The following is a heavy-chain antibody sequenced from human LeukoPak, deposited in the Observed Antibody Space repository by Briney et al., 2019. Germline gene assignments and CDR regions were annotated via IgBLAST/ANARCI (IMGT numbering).Heavy chain of an antibody. CDR1: GFTFSSYA. CDR2: ISYDGSNK. V-gene: IGHV3-30-3*01. D-gene: IGHD3-16*01. J-gene: IGHJ4*02. CDR3: ARSPFTSDYYFDY. Sequence: GGSLRLSCAASGFTFSSYAMHWVRQAPGKGLEWVAVISYDGSNKYYADSVKGRFTISRDNSKNTLYLQMNSPRAEDTAVYYCARSPFTSDYYFDYWGQGTLVTVSS.